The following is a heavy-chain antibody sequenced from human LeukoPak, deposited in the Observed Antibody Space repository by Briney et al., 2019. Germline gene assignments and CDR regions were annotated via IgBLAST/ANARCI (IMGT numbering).Heavy chain of an antibody. Sequence: ASVKVSCKGSGYTFTSYGISWVRQAAGRGREGMGWISAYNGNTNSAQTLQGTVTTTPDTSTSTPYIELRTLRSHDTALYYCARGYYYDSSGSTSAAFDIWGPGTMVTVSS. V-gene: IGHV1-18*01. CDR2: ISAYNGNT. CDR3: ARGYYYDSSGSTSAAFDI. CDR1: GYTFTSYG. D-gene: IGHD3-22*01. J-gene: IGHJ3*02.